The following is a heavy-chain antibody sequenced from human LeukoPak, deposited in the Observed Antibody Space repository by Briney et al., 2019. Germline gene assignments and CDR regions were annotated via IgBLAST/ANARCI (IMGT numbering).Heavy chain of an antibody. CDR1: GFIFTDYW. CDR2: IKEDGSEK. Sequence: PGGSLRLSCAASGFIFTDYWMYWVRQAPGRGLAWVANIKEDGSEKNYVDSVKGRFTISRDNAKNSLYLQMNSLRAEDTAVYYCARVGSSWNKKLDYWGQGSLVTVSS. J-gene: IGHJ4*02. CDR3: ARVGSSWNKKLDY. D-gene: IGHD6-13*01. V-gene: IGHV3-7*01.